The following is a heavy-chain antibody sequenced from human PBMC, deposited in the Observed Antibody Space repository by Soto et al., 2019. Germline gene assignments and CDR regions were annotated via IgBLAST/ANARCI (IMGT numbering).Heavy chain of an antibody. CDR2: IIPIFGTT. CDR3: ARPGFDWLLPHDAFDI. CDR1: GGTFSSYA. Sequence: GASVKVSCKASGGTFSSYAISWVRQAPGQGLEWMGGIIPIFGTTNYAQKFQGRVTITADKSTSTAYMGLSSLRSEDTAVYYCARPGFDWLLPHDAFDIWGQGTMVTVSS. V-gene: IGHV1-69*06. J-gene: IGHJ3*02. D-gene: IGHD3-9*01.